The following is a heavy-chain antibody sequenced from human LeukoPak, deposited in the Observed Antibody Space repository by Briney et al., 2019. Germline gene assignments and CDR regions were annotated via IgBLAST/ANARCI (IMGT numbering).Heavy chain of an antibody. D-gene: IGHD5-18*01. CDR2: ISGSGGST. CDR1: GFTFSSYA. CDR3: AKDRSDTSMVYAIDY. J-gene: IGHJ4*02. Sequence: SWGSLRLSCAASGFTFSSYAMSWVRRAPGKGLEWVSAISGSGGSTYYADSVKGRFTISRDNSKNTLYLQMNSLRAEDTAVYYCAKDRSDTSMVYAIDYWGQGTLVTVSS. V-gene: IGHV3-23*01.